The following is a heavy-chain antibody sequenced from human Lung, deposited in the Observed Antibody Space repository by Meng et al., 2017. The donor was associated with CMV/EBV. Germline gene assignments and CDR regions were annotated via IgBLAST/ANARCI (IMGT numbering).Heavy chain of an antibody. V-gene: IGHV4-59*01. CDR2: VYYSGGT. D-gene: IGHD6-19*01. J-gene: IGHJ4*02. Sequence: GSLRLXCTVSGGSIGSYYWSWIRQAPGKGLEWIGLVYYSGGTDYNPSVKSRVTISIDTSKSQFSLKVRSVTAADTAVYYCARGSGQWLPDYEFWGQGSXVXVSS. CDR1: GGSIGSYY. CDR3: ARGSGQWLPDYEF.